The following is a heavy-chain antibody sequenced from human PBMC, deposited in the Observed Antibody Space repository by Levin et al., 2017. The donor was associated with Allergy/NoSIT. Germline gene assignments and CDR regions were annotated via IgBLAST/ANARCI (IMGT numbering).Heavy chain of an antibody. CDR1: GDSITSGPYS. D-gene: IGHD2-21*02. J-gene: IGHJ4*02. CDR2: IYHKGSA. CDR3: ARYRGGDYYFES. V-gene: IGHV4-30-2*01. Sequence: SETLSLTCTVSGDSITSGPYSWSWIRQPPGKGLEWIGYIYHKGSAYYNPSLNSRVTMEVDRSKNQFSLMLNSVTAANTAVYYCARYRGGDYYFESWGRGTLVTVSS.